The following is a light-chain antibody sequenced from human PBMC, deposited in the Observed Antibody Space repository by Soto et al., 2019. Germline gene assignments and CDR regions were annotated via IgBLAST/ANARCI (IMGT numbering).Light chain of an antibody. CDR3: QQRSKWPVT. V-gene: IGKV3-11*01. J-gene: IGKJ4*01. Sequence: EVVLTQSPATLSLSPGERATLSCRASQSFSEFLAWYQQKPGQAPRLLIYDASNRATGIPARFSGSGSGTDFTLTISSLEAEDFALYYCQQRSKWPVTFGGGTKVDIK. CDR1: QSFSEF. CDR2: DAS.